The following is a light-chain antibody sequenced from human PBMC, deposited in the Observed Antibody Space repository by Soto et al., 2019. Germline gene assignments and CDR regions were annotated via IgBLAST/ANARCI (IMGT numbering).Light chain of an antibody. V-gene: IGKV1-16*02. CDR3: QQYKDYPLT. J-gene: IGKJ4*01. CDR1: QDITNS. CDR2: AAS. Sequence: DLQMTQSPSSLSASVGDRVTITCRASQDITNSLVWFQQRPGKAPKSLIYAASSLQSGVPSKFSGSGSGTDFNLTISSLQAEDFATYYCQQYKDYPLTFGGGTRVEIK.